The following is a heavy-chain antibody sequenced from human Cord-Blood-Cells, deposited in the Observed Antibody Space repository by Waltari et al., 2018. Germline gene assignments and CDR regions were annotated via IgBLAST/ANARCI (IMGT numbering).Heavy chain of an antibody. V-gene: IGHV1-3*01. CDR2: INAGNGNT. CDR3: ARVGGSYSYFDY. Sequence: QVQLVQSGAEVKTPGASVKVSCKASGYTFTRYAMHWVRQAPGQRLEWMGWINAGNGNTKYSQKFQGRVTITRDTSASTAYMELSSLRSEDTAVYYCARVGGSYSYFDYWGQGTLVTVSS. CDR1: GYTFTRYA. D-gene: IGHD1-26*01. J-gene: IGHJ4*02.